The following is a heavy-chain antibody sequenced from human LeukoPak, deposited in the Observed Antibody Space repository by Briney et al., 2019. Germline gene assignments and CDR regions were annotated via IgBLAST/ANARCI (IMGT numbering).Heavy chain of an antibody. J-gene: IGHJ4*02. CDR1: GFTFDDYT. CDR3: AKDKVGGNSGTALGY. V-gene: IGHV3-43*01. Sequence: GGSLRLSCAASGFTFDDYTMHWVRQAPGKGLECVSLISWDGDSTYHADSVKGRFTISRDNSKNSLYLQMNSLRTEDTALYYCAKDKVGGNSGTALGYWGQGTLVTVSS. CDR2: ISWDGDST. D-gene: IGHD4-23*01.